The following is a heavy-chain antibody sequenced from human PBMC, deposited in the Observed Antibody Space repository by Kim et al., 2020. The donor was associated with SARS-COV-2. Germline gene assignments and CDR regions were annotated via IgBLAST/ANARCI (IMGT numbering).Heavy chain of an antibody. D-gene: IGHD3-10*01. V-gene: IGHV3-74*01. CDR1: GFALSNFW. Sequence: GGSLRLFCAPSGFALSNFWMLWVRQVPGKGLVWVARINNDGSIAQYADAVKGRFTISRDNAKNTLYLQMNSLRAEDTAVYYCVRMRHYSGSDGFDYWGQGALVTVSS. CDR2: INNDGSIA. J-gene: IGHJ4*02. CDR3: VRMRHYSGSDGFDY.